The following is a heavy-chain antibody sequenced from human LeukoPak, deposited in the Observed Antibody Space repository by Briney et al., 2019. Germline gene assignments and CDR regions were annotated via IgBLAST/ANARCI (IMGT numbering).Heavy chain of an antibody. CDR2: IKQDGSEK. CDR3: ARVATEAAKVVGYFDY. J-gene: IGHJ4*02. V-gene: IGHV3-7*01. CDR1: GFTFSSYW. Sequence: PGGSLRLSCAASGFTFSSYWMSWVRQAPGKGLEWVANIKQDGSEKYYVDSVKGRFTISRDNAKNSLYLQMNSLRAEDTAVYYCARVATEAAKVVGYFDYWGQGTLVTVSS. D-gene: IGHD4-23*01.